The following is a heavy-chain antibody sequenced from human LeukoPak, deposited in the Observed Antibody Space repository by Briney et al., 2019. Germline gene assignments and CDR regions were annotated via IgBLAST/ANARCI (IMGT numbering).Heavy chain of an antibody. CDR3: AREGDTHWFDP. CDR2: ISSSRSYI. V-gene: IGHV3-21*03. D-gene: IGHD3-16*01. J-gene: IGHJ5*02. Sequence: GGSLRLSCAASGFTFNTYIMTGVRQAPGKGLEWVSSISSSRSYIYYADSVKGRFIISRDNPKNSLYLKMNSLRAEDTAVYYCAREGDTHWFDPWGQGTLVTVSS. CDR1: GFTFNTYI.